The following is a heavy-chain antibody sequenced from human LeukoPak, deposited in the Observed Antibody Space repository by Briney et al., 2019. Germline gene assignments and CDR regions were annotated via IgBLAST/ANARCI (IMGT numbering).Heavy chain of an antibody. J-gene: IGHJ4*02. CDR2: ISDDGSIT. V-gene: IGHV3-74*03. CDR1: GFTFSRDW. Sequence: PGGSLRLSCAASGFTFSRDWMHWVRHAPGKGPVWVSRISDDGSITTYADSVKGRFTISRDNAKGTMFLQMNSLRAEDTAVYFCARRYYETNVYDRHFDHWGQGILVTVSS. CDR3: ARRYYETNVYDRHFDH. D-gene: IGHD3-22*01.